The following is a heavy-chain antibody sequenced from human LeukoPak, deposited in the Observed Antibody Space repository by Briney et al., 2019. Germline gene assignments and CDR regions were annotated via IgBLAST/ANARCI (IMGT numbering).Heavy chain of an antibody. Sequence: ASVKVSCKASGYTFTSYGISWVRQAPGQGLEWMGWTSAYNGNTNYAQKLQGRVTMTTDTSTSTAYMELRSLRSDDTAVYYCARSWPVTYYYDSSAWFDPWGQGTLVTVSS. V-gene: IGHV1-18*01. CDR2: TSAYNGNT. D-gene: IGHD3-22*01. CDR1: GYTFTSYG. CDR3: ARSWPVTYYYDSSAWFDP. J-gene: IGHJ5*02.